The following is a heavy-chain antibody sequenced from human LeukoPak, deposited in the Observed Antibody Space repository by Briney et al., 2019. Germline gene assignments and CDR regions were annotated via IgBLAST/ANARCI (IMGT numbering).Heavy chain of an antibody. V-gene: IGHV4-4*02. CDR1: GGSISSSNW. Sequence: ASETLSLTCAVSGGSISSSNWWSWVRQPPGKGLEWIGEIYHSGSTNYNPSLKSRVTISVDKSKNQFSLKLSSVTAADTAVYYCARQEYYYGPGNYFDYWGQGTLVTVSS. CDR3: ARQEYYYGPGNYFDY. J-gene: IGHJ4*02. D-gene: IGHD3-10*01. CDR2: IYHSGST.